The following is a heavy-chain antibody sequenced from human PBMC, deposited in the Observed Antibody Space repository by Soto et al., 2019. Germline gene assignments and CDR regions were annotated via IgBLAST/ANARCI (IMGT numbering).Heavy chain of an antibody. V-gene: IGHV3-33*01. D-gene: IGHD6-13*01. J-gene: IGHJ4*02. Sequence: QVQLVESGGGVVQSGRSLRLSCAASGFMFRSYAMHWVRQAPGKGLEWVAGIWYDGSTKYYGDSVKGRYSISRDNSKNMRDVQMNSLRAEDTAVYYCARGASSSSWHIPPFDQWGQGTLVTVSS. CDR1: GFMFRSYA. CDR3: ARGASSSSWHIPPFDQ. CDR2: IWYDGSTK.